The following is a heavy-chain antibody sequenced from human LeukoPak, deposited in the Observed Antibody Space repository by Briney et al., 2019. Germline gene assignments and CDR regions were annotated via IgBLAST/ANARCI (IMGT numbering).Heavy chain of an antibody. Sequence: GGSLRLSCAASGFTFSSYSMNWVRQAPGKGLEWVSSISSSSSYIYYADSVKGRFTISRDNAKNSLYLQVNSLRAEDTAVYYCARPNLYSTSLDAFDIWGQGTMVTVSS. V-gene: IGHV3-21*01. J-gene: IGHJ3*02. CDR1: GFTFSSYS. CDR2: ISSSSSYI. D-gene: IGHD2-8*01. CDR3: ARPNLYSTSLDAFDI.